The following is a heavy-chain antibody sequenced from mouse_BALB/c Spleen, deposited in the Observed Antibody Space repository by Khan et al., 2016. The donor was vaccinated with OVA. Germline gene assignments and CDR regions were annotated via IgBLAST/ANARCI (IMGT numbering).Heavy chain of an antibody. CDR1: GYTFTSYW. V-gene: IGHV1S81*02. J-gene: IGHJ3*01. CDR2: INPTNGRT. CDR3: ARIKKKDATYFAY. Sequence: VQLQQSGAELVKPGASVKMSCKASGYTFTSYWMHWVKQRLGQGLEWFAEINPTNGRTNYNEKFKSKATLTVDKSSITAYMQLSGLTFEDYAVYDCARIKKKDATYFAYWGQGTMVTVSA. D-gene: IGHD1-1*01.